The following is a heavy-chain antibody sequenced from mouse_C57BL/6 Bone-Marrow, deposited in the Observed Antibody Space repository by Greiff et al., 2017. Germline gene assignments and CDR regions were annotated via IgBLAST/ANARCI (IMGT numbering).Heavy chain of an antibody. D-gene: IGHD4-1*01. CDR3: TRDLGRLFAY. V-gene: IGHV5-9-1*02. CDR2: ISSGGDYI. J-gene: IGHJ3*01. CDR1: GFTFSSYA. Sequence: EVKVVESGEGLVKPGGSLKLSCAASGFTFSSYAMSWVRQTPEKRLEWVAYISSGGDYIYYADTVKGRFTISRDNARNTLYLQMSSLKSEDTAMYYCTRDLGRLFAYWGQGTLVTVSA.